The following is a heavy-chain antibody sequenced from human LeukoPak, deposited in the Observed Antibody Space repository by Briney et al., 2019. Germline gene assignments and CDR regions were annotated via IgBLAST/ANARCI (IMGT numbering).Heavy chain of an antibody. D-gene: IGHD6-19*01. Sequence: ASVKVSCKASGYTFTGYYMHWVRQAPGQGLEWMGRINPNSGGTNYAQKFQGRVTMTRDTSISTAYMELSRLRSDDTAVYYCASSLFSSGRPPSFDYWGQGTLVTVSS. CDR3: ASSLFSSGRPPSFDY. CDR2: INPNSGGT. V-gene: IGHV1-2*06. J-gene: IGHJ4*02. CDR1: GYTFTGYY.